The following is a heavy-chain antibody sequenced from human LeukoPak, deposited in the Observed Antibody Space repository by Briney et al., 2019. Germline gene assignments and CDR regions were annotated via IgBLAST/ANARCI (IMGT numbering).Heavy chain of an antibody. CDR1: GFTFSSYA. J-gene: IGHJ6*02. D-gene: IGHD3-3*01. Sequence: GGSLRLSCAASGFTFSSYAMSWVRQAPGKGLEWVSAISGSGGSTYYADSVKGRFTISRDNSKNTLYLQMNSLRAEDTAVYYCAKGLAIFGVVIEDYYYYGMDVWGQGTTATVSS. CDR3: AKGLAIFGVVIEDYYYYGMDV. CDR2: ISGSGGST. V-gene: IGHV3-23*01.